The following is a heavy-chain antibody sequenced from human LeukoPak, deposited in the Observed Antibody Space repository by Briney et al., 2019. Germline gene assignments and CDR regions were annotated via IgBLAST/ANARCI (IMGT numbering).Heavy chain of an antibody. D-gene: IGHD3-10*01. CDR2: IYYSGST. Sequence: SETLSLTCTVSGGSISSSSYYWGWIRQPPGKGLEWIGSIYYSGSTYYNPSLKSRVTISVDTSKNQFSLKLSSVTAADTAVYYCARRRVTMVTKYYFDYWGQGTLVTVSS. V-gene: IGHV4-39*01. J-gene: IGHJ4*02. CDR3: ARRRVTMVTKYYFDY. CDR1: GGSISSSSYY.